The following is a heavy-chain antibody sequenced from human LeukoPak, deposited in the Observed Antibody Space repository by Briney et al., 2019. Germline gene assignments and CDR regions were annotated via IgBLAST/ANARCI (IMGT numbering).Heavy chain of an antibody. CDR3: AGSRYGDYASVN. V-gene: IGHV4-34*01. CDR2: INHSGST. D-gene: IGHD4-17*01. CDR1: GGSFSGYY. Sequence: SETLSLTCAVYGGSFSGYYWSWIRQPPGKGLEWIGEINHSGSTNYNPSLKSRVTISVDTSKNQFSLKLSSVTAADTAVYYCAGSRYGDYASVNWGQGTLVTVSS. J-gene: IGHJ4*02.